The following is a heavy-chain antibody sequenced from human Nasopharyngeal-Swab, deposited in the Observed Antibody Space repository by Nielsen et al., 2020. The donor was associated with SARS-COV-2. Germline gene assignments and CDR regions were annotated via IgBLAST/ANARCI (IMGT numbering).Heavy chain of an antibody. Sequence: ASVKVSCKASANTFTGSYIHWVRQAPGQGLEWMGWMNPKSGVTSYAQKFQGRVTVTSDRSRSTAYIDLSRLRSDDTAVYYCARDYYDNYDSDYWGQGTLVTVSS. CDR1: ANTFTGSY. V-gene: IGHV1-2*02. J-gene: IGHJ4*02. CDR2: MNPKSGVT. D-gene: IGHD3-22*01. CDR3: ARDYYDNYDSDY.